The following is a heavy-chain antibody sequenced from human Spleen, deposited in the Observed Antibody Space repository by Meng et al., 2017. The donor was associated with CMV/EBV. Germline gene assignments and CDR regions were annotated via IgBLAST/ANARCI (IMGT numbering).Heavy chain of an antibody. V-gene: IGHV3-11*04. CDR2: ISSSSSTI. CDR3: ARDMEGAANY. Sequence: LSLTCTVSGGSISGYYWSWLRQPPGKGLEWVSYISSSSSTIYYADSVKGRFTISRDNAKNSLYLQLNSLRAEDTAVYYCARDMEGAANYWGQGTLVTVSS. D-gene: IGHD2-15*01. J-gene: IGHJ4*02. CDR1: GGSISGYY.